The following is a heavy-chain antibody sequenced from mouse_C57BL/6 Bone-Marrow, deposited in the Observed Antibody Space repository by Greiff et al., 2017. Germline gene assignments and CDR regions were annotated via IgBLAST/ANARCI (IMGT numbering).Heavy chain of an antibody. Sequence: QVQLQQSGPELVKPGASVKISCKASGYAFSSSWMNWVKQRPGKGLEWIGRIYPGDGYTNYNGKFKGKATLTADKSSSTAYMQLSSLTSEDSAVYFCARRGITTVVALYWYFCVWGTGTTATGSS. V-gene: IGHV1-82*01. CDR3: ARRGITTVVALYWYFCV. CDR1: GYAFSSSW. J-gene: IGHJ1*02. CDR2: IYPGDGYT. D-gene: IGHD1-1*01.